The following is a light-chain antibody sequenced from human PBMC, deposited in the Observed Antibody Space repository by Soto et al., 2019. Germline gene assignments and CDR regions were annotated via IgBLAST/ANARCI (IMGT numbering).Light chain of an antibody. CDR1: QSVSSSY. V-gene: IGKV3-20*01. Sequence: ESVLTQSPGTLSMSPGERATLSCRASQSVSSSYSAWYQQKPGQAPRLLIYGASRRATGIPDWFSGSGSGTDFTLTISRLEPEDFAVYYCQQYDSSPFTFGPGTKVDIK. CDR2: GAS. J-gene: IGKJ3*01. CDR3: QQYDSSPFT.